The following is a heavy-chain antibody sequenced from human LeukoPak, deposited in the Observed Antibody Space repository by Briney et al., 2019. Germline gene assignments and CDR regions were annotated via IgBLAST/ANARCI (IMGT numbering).Heavy chain of an antibody. CDR3: ASSTRVVVITYYYYYMDV. J-gene: IGHJ6*03. V-gene: IGHV1-46*01. CDR1: GYTFTSYY. Sequence: GASVKVSCKASGYTFTSYYMHWVRQAPGQGLEWMGIINPSGGSTSYAQKFQGRVTMTRDMSTSTVYMELSSLRSEDTAVYYCASSTRVVVITYYYYYMDVWGKGTTVTVSS. CDR2: INPSGGST. D-gene: IGHD3-22*01.